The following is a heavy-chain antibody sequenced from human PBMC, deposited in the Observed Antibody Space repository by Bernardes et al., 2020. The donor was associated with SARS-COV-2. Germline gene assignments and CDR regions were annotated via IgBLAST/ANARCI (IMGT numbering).Heavy chain of an antibody. CDR1: GFTFSSYS. Sequence: GSLRLSCAASGFTFSSYSMNWVRQAPGKGLEWVSYISSSSSTIYYADSVKGRFTISRDNAKNSLYLQMNSLRAEDTAVYYCAKGSYYDFWSGSWGKIYYYYMDVWGKGTTVTVSS. J-gene: IGHJ6*03. V-gene: IGHV3-48*04. CDR2: ISSSSSTI. CDR3: AKGSYYDFWSGSWGKIYYYYMDV. D-gene: IGHD3-3*01.